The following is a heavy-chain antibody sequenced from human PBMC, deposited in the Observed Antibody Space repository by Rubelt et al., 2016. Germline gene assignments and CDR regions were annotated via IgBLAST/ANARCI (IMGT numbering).Heavy chain of an antibody. CDR1: GITFSTYN. V-gene: IGHV3-33*01. CDR3: VSDPRDGDYTLDY. Sequence: QVQLVESGGGVVQPGRSLRLSCAASGITFSTYNIHWVRQAPGRGLEWVAIIRYDGSNQYYADSVKGRFTISGDNSKNTLYLQMNSLSAEDTAVYYCVSDPRDGDYTLDYWGQGTLVTVSS. CDR2: IRYDGSNQ. J-gene: IGHJ4*02. D-gene: IGHD4-17*01.